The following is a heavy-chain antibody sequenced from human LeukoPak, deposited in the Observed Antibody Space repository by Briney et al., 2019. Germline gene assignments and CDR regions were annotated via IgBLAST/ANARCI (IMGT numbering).Heavy chain of an antibody. Sequence: ASVKVSCKASGYTFNTFGISWVRQAPGQGLEWMGWISAYNGNTNYAQKVQVRVTMTTDTSTSTAYMELRSLTSDDTAVYYCARSRSGSGYYAMTSGAKGPRSPSP. CDR1: GYTFNTFG. CDR2: ISAYNGNT. V-gene: IGHV1-18*01. CDR3: ARSRSGSGYYAMTS. D-gene: IGHD3-10*01. J-gene: IGHJ6*02.